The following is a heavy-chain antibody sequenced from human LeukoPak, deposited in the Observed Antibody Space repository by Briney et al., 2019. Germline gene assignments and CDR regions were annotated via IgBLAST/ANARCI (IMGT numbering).Heavy chain of an antibody. CDR1: GVSISRSTSY. Sequence: SETLSLTCTVSGVSISRSTSYWGWIRQPPGKGLEWIGHIYYSGSTYYNPSLKSRVTISVDTSKNQFSLKLISVTAADTAVYYCASTRPDYYDSSGYYYWGQGTLVTVSS. CDR2: IYYSGST. CDR3: ASTRPDYYDSSGYYY. D-gene: IGHD3-22*01. J-gene: IGHJ4*02. V-gene: IGHV4-39*01.